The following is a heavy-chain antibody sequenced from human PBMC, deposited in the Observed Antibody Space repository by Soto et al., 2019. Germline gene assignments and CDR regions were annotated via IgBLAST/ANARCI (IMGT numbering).Heavy chain of an antibody. Sequence: QVQLVESGGGVVQPGRSLRLSCAASGFTFSSYGMHWVRQAPGKGLEWVAVISYDGSNKYYADSVKGRFTISRDNSKNTLYLQMNSLRAEDTAVYYCANNEATLWANYYYGMDVW. CDR2: ISYDGSNK. V-gene: IGHV3-30*18. J-gene: IGHJ6*01. CDR3: ANNEATLWANYYYGMDV. CDR1: GFTFSSYG. D-gene: IGHD3-10*01.